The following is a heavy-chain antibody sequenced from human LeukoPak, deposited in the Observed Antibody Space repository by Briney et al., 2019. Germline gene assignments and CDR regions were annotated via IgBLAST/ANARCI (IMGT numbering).Heavy chain of an antibody. D-gene: IGHD2-2*02. CDR2: ISSRSSYI. V-gene: IGHV3-21*04. J-gene: IGHJ4*02. CDR3: AKAVVPAAIFEARELDY. CDR1: GFTFSSYP. Sequence: PGGSLRLSCAASGFTFSSYPMHWVRQAPGKGLEWVSSISSRSSYIYYADSVKGRFTISRDNAKNSLYLQMNSLRAEDTALYYCAKAVVPAAIFEARELDYWGQGTLVTVSS.